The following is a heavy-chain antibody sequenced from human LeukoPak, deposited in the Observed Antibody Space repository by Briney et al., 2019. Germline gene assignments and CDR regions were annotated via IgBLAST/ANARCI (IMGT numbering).Heavy chain of an antibody. Sequence: SETLSLTCTVSGGSISTYFWSWVRQPPGKGREWIGYIYHSGSTNYNPSLQSRATISVDTSKYQFPLKMSSVTAADTAVYFCARDRGRAVAGWYYYFDCWGQGTLVTVSS. CDR3: ARDRGRAVAGWYYYFDC. CDR1: GGSISTYF. D-gene: IGHD6-19*01. V-gene: IGHV4-59*01. J-gene: IGHJ4*02. CDR2: IYHSGST.